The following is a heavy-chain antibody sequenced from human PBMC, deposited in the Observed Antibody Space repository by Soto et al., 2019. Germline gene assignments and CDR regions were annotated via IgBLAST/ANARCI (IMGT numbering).Heavy chain of an antibody. D-gene: IGHD1-26*01. CDR3: ARDRLGATGGY. CDR1: GYTFTSSG. CDR2: ISAYNANT. Sequence: ASVKISCKASGYTFTSSGISGVRQAPGQGLEWMGWISAYNANTNYAQKLQGRVTMTTDTSTSTSYMELRSLRSDDTAVYFCARDRLGATGGYWGHGTLVTVSS. J-gene: IGHJ4*01. V-gene: IGHV1-18*04.